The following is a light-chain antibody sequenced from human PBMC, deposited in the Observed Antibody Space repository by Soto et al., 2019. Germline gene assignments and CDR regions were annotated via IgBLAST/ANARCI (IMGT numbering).Light chain of an antibody. V-gene: IGLV1-47*01. CDR1: SSNIGSQY. J-gene: IGLJ3*02. CDR3: AAWDDSLSGRV. Sequence: QSVLTQPPSASGTPGQSITISCSGSSSNIGSQYVYWYQQLPGTAPTVVIYKNNERPSGVPARFSGSKSGTSASLAISGLRSEDEADYYCAAWDDSLSGRVFGGGTKVTVL. CDR2: KNN.